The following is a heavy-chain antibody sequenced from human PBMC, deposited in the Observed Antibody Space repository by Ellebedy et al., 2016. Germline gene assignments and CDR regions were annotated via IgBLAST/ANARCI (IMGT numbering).Heavy chain of an antibody. D-gene: IGHD3-3*01. J-gene: IGHJ6*02. Sequence: GGSLRLSCAASGFTFSNYAMSWVRQAPGKGLEWVSTISGSGGNTYYADSVKGRFTISRDNSKNTLYLQMNSLRAEDTAVYYCAIHLRFLEEAWYGMDVWGQGTTVTVSS. V-gene: IGHV3-23*01. CDR3: AIHLRFLEEAWYGMDV. CDR2: ISGSGGNT. CDR1: GFTFSNYA.